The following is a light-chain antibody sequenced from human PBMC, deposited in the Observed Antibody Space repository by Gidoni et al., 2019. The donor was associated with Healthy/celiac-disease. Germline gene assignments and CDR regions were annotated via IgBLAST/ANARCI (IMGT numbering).Light chain of an antibody. V-gene: IGLV2-11*01. J-gene: IGLJ2*01. CDR2: DVS. Sequence: QSALTQPRSVSGSPGQSVTISCTGTSSDVGVYNYVSWYQQHPGKAPKLMIYDVSKRPSGVPDRFSGSKSGNTASLTISGLQAEDEADYYCCSYAGSYTWEVFGGGTKLTVL. CDR3: CSYAGSYTWEV. CDR1: SSDVGVYNY.